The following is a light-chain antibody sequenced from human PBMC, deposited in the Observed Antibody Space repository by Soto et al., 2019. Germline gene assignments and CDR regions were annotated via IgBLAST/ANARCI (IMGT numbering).Light chain of an antibody. CDR2: AAS. J-gene: IGKJ1*01. CDR1: QSISNY. Sequence: DIQLTQSPSSLSASVGDRVTITCRASQSISNYLNWYQQKPGKAPKLLIYAASTLQSGVPSRFSGSGSGTDFTLTISSLQPEDFATYYCQQNYITPWTFGQGTKVEIK. V-gene: IGKV1-39*01. CDR3: QQNYITPWT.